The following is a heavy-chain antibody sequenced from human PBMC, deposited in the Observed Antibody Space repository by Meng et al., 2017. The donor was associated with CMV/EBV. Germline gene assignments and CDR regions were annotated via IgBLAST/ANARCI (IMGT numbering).Heavy chain of an antibody. D-gene: IGHD2-2*01. CDR3: ARVRGDIVVVPATNWFDP. V-gene: IGHV4-61*01. Sequence: SSGSYYWSWSRQPPGKGLEWIGYIYYSGSTNYNPSIKSRVTISVDTSKNQFSLKLSSVTAADTAVYYCARVRGDIVVVPATNWFDPWGQGTLVTVSS. CDR1: SSGSYY. J-gene: IGHJ5*02. CDR2: IYYSGST.